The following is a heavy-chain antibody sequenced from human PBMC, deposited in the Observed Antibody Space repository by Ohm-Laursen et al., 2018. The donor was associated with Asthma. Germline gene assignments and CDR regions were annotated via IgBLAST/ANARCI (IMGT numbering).Heavy chain of an antibody. CDR2: IYWDDDK. Sequence: TQTLTLTCTFSGFSLSTSGVGVGWIRQPPGKALEWLALIYWDDDKRYSPSLKSRLTTTKDTSKNQVVLTMTNMDPVDTATYYCAHRKDYGDYNDAFDIWGQGTMVTVSS. J-gene: IGHJ3*02. CDR3: AHRKDYGDYNDAFDI. V-gene: IGHV2-5*02. CDR1: GFSLSTSGVG. D-gene: IGHD4-17*01.